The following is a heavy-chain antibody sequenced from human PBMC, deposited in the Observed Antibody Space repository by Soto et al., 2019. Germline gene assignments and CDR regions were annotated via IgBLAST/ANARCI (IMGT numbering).Heavy chain of an antibody. Sequence: VGSLSLSCAASGFTFSSYSVNWVRQAPGKGLEWVSYISSSSSTIYYAYSVKGRFTISRDNAKNSLYLQMNSLRDEDTAVYYCARDGGWRYYYDSSGYYPKDFDYWGQGTLVTVSS. D-gene: IGHD3-22*01. CDR2: ISSSSSTI. CDR3: ARDGGWRYYYDSSGYYPKDFDY. CDR1: GFTFSSYS. V-gene: IGHV3-48*02. J-gene: IGHJ4*02.